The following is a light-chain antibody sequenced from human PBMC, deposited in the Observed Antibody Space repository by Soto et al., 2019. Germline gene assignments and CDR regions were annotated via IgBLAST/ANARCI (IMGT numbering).Light chain of an antibody. V-gene: IGKV3-20*01. CDR3: QQYGSPRT. Sequence: EIVLTQSPGTLSLSPGERATLSCRASQSVSSSYLAWYQQKPGQAPRLLIYGASSRAAGIPDMFSGSASGKDFTLTSSRLEAEDFAVYYCQQYGSPRTFGQGTKVEIK. J-gene: IGKJ1*01. CDR2: GAS. CDR1: QSVSSSY.